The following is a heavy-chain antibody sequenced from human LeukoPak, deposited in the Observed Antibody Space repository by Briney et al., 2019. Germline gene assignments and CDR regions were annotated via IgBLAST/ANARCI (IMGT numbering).Heavy chain of an antibody. V-gene: IGHV4-38-2*02. CDR1: GGSIHSY. Sequence: TSETLSLTCTVSGGSIHSYWSWIRQPPGKGLEWIGSFFLKGSTYYNPSLKSRVTISVDTSKNQFSLTLSSVTAADTAVYYCARVARCTSCFDVDYWGQGTLVTVSS. D-gene: IGHD2-2*01. J-gene: IGHJ4*02. CDR3: ARVARCTSCFDVDY. CDR2: FFLKGST.